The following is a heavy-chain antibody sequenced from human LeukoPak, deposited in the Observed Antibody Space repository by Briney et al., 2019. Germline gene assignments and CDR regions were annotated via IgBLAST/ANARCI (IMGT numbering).Heavy chain of an antibody. D-gene: IGHD3-10*02. J-gene: IGHJ4*02. Sequence: PSETLSLTCTVSGDSISNYYWTWIRQPAGKGLEWLGHIYGSGNANYNPSLRSGVSMSLETPKNQVPLKLSSVTAADTAIYYCACSHGGALNFWGQGALVTVSS. V-gene: IGHV4-4*07. CDR1: GDSISNYY. CDR3: ACSHGGALNF. CDR2: IYGSGNA.